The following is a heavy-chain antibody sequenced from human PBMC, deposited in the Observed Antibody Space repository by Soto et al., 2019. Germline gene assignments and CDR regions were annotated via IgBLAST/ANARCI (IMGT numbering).Heavy chain of an antibody. CDR1: GYTFTGYY. CDR2: INPNSGGT. D-gene: IGHD2-2*01. CDR3: ARGVGYCSSTSCPYNWFDP. J-gene: IGHJ5*02. Sequence: ASVKVSCKASGYTFTGYYMHWVRQAPGQGLEWMGWINPNSGGTNYAQKFQGRVTMTRDASISTAYMELSRLRSDDTAVYYCARGVGYCSSTSCPYNWFDPWGQGTLVTVSS. V-gene: IGHV1-2*02.